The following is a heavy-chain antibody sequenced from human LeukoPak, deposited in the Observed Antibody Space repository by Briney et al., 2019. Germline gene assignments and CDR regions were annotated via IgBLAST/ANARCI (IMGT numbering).Heavy chain of an antibody. D-gene: IGHD6-19*01. CDR2: IKQDGSEK. J-gene: IGHJ4*02. V-gene: IGHV3-7*01. Sequence: GGSLRLSCAASGFTFSSYRMSWVRQAPGKGLEWVANIKQDGSEKYYVDSVKGRFTISRDNAKNSLYLQMNSLRAEDTAVYYCARGSTYSSGWYGYWGQGTLVTVSS. CDR1: GFTFSSYR. CDR3: ARGSTYSSGWYGY.